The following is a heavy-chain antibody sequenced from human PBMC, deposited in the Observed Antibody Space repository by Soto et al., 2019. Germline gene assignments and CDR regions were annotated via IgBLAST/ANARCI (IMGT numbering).Heavy chain of an antibody. D-gene: IGHD3-22*01. J-gene: IGHJ4*02. V-gene: IGHV3-33*01. CDR3: ARDLNDSSGDWYFDY. CDR1: GFTFSSYG. Sequence: PGGSLRLSCAASGFTFSSYGMHWVRQAPGKGLEWVAVIWYDGSNKYYADSVKGRFTISRDNSKNTLYLQMNSLRAEDTAVYYCARDLNDSSGDWYFDYWGQGTLVTVSS. CDR2: IWYDGSNK.